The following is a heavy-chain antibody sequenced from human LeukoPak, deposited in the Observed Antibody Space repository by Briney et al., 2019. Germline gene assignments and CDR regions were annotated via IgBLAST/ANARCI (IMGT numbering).Heavy chain of an antibody. CDR2: IIPILGIA. V-gene: IGHV1-69*04. D-gene: IGHD3-22*01. J-gene: IGHJ4*02. CDR3: ARDVGYYYDSSGYSD. Sequence: SVKVSCKASGGTFSSYAISWVRQAPGQGLEWMGRIIPILGIANYAQKFQGRVTITADKSTSTAYMELSSLRSEDTAVYYCARDVGYYYDSSGYSDWGQGTLVTVSS. CDR1: GGTFSSYA.